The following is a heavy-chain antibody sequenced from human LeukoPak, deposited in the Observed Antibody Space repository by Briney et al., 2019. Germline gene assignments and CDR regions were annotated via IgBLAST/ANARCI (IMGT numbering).Heavy chain of an antibody. Sequence: ASVKVSCKASGYTFTSYDINWVRQATGQGLEWMGWMNPNSGGTNSAQKFQGRVTMTRDTSISTAYMELSRLRSDDTAVYYCARAHYGDYEDYWGQGTLVTVSS. CDR1: GYTFTSYD. CDR3: ARAHYGDYEDY. D-gene: IGHD4-17*01. J-gene: IGHJ4*02. V-gene: IGHV1-2*02. CDR2: MNPNSGGT.